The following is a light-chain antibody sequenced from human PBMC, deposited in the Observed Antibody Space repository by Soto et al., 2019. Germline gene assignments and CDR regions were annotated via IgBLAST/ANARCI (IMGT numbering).Light chain of an antibody. CDR1: SSDVGSYNL. J-gene: IGLJ1*01. CDR2: EVS. V-gene: IGLV2-23*02. Sequence: QSVLTQPASVSGSPGQSITISCTGTSSDVGSYNLVSWYQQHPGKAPKLIIYEVSKRPSGVSNRFSGSKSGNTASLTISGLQAEDEADYYCLSYAGRETVFGTGTQLTVL. CDR3: LSYAGRETV.